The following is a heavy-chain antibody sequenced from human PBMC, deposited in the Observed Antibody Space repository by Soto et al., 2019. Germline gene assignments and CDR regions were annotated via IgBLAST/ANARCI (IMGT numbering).Heavy chain of an antibody. D-gene: IGHD5-18*01. CDR2: ISAYNGNT. Sequence: ASVKVSCKASGYTFTSYGISWVRQAPGQGLEWIGCISAYNGNTNYAQKLQGRVTMTTDTYTSTAYMELRSLRSDDTAVYYCARDPRNGDSYGFFDYWGQGTLVTVSS. J-gene: IGHJ4*02. CDR1: GYTFTSYG. V-gene: IGHV1-18*04. CDR3: ARDPRNGDSYGFFDY.